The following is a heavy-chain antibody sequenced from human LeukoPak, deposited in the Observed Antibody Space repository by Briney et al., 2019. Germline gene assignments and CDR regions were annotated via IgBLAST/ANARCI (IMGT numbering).Heavy chain of an antibody. CDR3: ARDRYSISSLYDF. J-gene: IGHJ4*02. CDR2: INPSGGST. CDR1: GYTFTSYY. Sequence: ASVTVSCKASGYTFTSYYIHWVRQAPGQGLEWMGIINPSGGSTTYAQKFQGRVTITRDTPTSTVYMVLSSLRSEDTAVYYCARDRYSISSLYDFWGQGTLVTVSS. D-gene: IGHD6-6*01. V-gene: IGHV1-46*01.